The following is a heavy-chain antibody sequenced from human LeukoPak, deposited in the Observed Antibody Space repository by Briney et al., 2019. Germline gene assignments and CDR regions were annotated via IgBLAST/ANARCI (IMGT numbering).Heavy chain of an antibody. CDR1: GYTFTSYD. V-gene: IGHV1-8*01. CDR3: ARGMEVVTAIRYYYYYMDV. CDR2: MNPNSGNT. J-gene: IGHJ6*03. Sequence: GASVKVSCKASGYTFTSYDINWVRQATGQGLEWMGWMNPNSGNTGYAQKFQGSVTMTRNTSISTAYMELSSMRSEDTAVYYCARGMEVVTAIRYYYYYMDVWGKGTTVTVSS. D-gene: IGHD2-21*02.